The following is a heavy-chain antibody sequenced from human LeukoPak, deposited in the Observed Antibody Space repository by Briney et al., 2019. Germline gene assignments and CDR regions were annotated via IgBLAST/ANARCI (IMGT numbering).Heavy chain of an antibody. CDR2: IYHSGST. CDR1: GYSISSGYY. Sequence: TSETLSLTCTVSGYSISSGYYWGWIRQPPGKGLEWIGSIYHSGSTYYNPSLKSRVTISVDTSKNQFSLKLSSVTAADTAVYYCARDYFGWLGWFDPWGQGTLVTVSS. D-gene: IGHD3-9*01. J-gene: IGHJ5*02. CDR3: ARDYFGWLGWFDP. V-gene: IGHV4-38-2*02.